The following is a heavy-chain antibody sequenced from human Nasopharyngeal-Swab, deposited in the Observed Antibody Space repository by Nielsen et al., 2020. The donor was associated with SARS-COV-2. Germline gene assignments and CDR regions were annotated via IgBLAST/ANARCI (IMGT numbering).Heavy chain of an antibody. J-gene: IGHJ3*02. V-gene: IGHV4-39*07. Sequence: WIRQPPGKGLEWIGSIYYRGGTYFNPSLESRVTISVDTSKNQFSLKLSSVTAADTAVYYCARGDILTGSQAAFDIWGQGTMVTVSS. CDR2: IYYRGGT. CDR3: ARGDILTGSQAAFDI. D-gene: IGHD3-9*01.